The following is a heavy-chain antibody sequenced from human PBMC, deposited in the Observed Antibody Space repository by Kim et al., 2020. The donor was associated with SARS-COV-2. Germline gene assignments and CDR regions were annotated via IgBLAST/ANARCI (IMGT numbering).Heavy chain of an antibody. CDR3: ARRGNQLLYDAFDI. V-gene: IGHV5-51*01. J-gene: IGHJ3*02. D-gene: IGHD2-2*01. Sequence: SPSFQGQVTLSADKSISTAYLQWSSLKASDTAMYYCARRGNQLLYDAFDIWGQGTMVTVSS.